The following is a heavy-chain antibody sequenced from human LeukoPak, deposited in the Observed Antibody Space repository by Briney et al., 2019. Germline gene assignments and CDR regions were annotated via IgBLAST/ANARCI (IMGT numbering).Heavy chain of an antibody. J-gene: IGHJ4*02. Sequence: GGSLRLSCAASGFTFSNYAMSWVRQAPGKGLEWVSGISASDGTTYYGDSVKGRFSISRDSSKNTLYLQMNSLRAVDTAVYYCARGLGGSGWYVDYWGQGTLVTVSS. D-gene: IGHD6-19*01. CDR1: GFTFSNYA. V-gene: IGHV3-23*01. CDR3: ARGLGGSGWYVDY. CDR2: ISASDGTT.